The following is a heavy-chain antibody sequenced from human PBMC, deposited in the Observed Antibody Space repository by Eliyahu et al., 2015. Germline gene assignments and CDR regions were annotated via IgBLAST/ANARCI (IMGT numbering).Heavy chain of an antibody. D-gene: IGHD6-13*01. CDR3: AREYSSSWQYYYYYYGMDV. V-gene: IGHV1-8*01. Sequence: QVQLVQSGAEVKKPGAXVKVSCKASGYTXXSXDXNWVRQATGQGLEWMGWMNPNSGNXGYAQKFQGRVTMTRNTSISTAYMELSSLRSEDTAVYYCAREYSSSWQYYYYYYGMDVWGQGTTVTVSS. J-gene: IGHJ6*02. CDR1: GYTXXSXD. CDR2: MNPNSGNX.